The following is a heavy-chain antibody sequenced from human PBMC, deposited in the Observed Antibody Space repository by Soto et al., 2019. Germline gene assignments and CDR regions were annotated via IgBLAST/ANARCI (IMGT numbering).Heavy chain of an antibody. CDR2: INRDGSDN. V-gene: IGHV3-7*03. CDR3: EHLRGVGADDFDY. Sequence: EVQLVESGGDLVQPGGSLRLSCAASGFTFSSYWLTWVRQAPGKGLEWVANINRDGSDNYCVDSLKGRFTSARDNAKNSLYLQRNSLRAEDTYIYYCEHLRGVGADDFDYWGQGTLVTVSS. J-gene: IGHJ4*02. CDR1: GFTFSSYW. D-gene: IGHD1-26*01.